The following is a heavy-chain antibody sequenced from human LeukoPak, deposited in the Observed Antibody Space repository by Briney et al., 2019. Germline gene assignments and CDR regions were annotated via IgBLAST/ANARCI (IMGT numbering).Heavy chain of an antibody. CDR1: GFTFSKAW. D-gene: IGHD1-1*01. CDR2: TRSKSDGGTA. CDR3: TTGTGTTDY. V-gene: IGHV3-15*01. J-gene: IGHJ4*02. Sequence: GGSLRLSCAASGFTFSKAWTTWVRQAPGKGLQWVGRTRSKSDGGTADYAAPVKGRFTISRDDLKNTLYLQMNSLKTEDTAVYYCTTGTGTTDYWGQGTLVTVSS.